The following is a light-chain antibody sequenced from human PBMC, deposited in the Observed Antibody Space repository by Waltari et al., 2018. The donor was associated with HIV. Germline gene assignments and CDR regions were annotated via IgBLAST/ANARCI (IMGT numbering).Light chain of an antibody. CDR1: TSNIGTNN. J-gene: IGLJ3*02. Sequence: QSVLTQPPSASGTPGQRIIISCSGSTSNIGTNNVNWYQQLPGTTPRLLMHSNIQRPGGVPDRFSGSRSGTSASLAISGLQSEDEADYYCSAWDASLGAWMFGGGTKLTVL. CDR3: SAWDASLGAWM. V-gene: IGLV1-44*01. CDR2: SNI.